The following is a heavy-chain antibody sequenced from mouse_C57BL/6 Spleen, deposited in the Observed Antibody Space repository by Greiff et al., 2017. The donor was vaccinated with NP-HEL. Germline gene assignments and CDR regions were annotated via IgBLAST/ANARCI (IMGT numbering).Heavy chain of an antibody. Sequence: VQLQQSGPELAKPGASVKISCKASGYAFSSSWMNWVKQRPGKGLEWIGRIYPGDGDTNYNGKFKGKATLTADKSSSTAYMQLSSLTSEDSAVYFCARSDYDSMDYWGQGTSVTVSS. CDR1: GYAFSSSW. V-gene: IGHV1-82*01. D-gene: IGHD2-4*01. J-gene: IGHJ4*01. CDR3: ARSDYDSMDY. CDR2: IYPGDGDT.